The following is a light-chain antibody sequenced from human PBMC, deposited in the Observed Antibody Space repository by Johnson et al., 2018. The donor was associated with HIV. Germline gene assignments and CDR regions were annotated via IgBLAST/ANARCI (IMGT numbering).Light chain of an antibody. CDR3: GTWDNSLSTGGV. J-gene: IGLJ1*01. Sequence: QSMLTQPPSVSAAPGQKVTISCSGSSSNIGNNYISWYQQFPGTAPKLLIYENNKRPSGIPDRFSGSKSGTSATLDITGLHTGDEADYYCGTWDNSLSTGGVFGTGTKVTVL. V-gene: IGLV1-51*02. CDR1: SSNIGNNY. CDR2: ENN.